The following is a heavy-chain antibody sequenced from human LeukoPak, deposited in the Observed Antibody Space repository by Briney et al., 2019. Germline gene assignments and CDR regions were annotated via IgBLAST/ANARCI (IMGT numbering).Heavy chain of an antibody. J-gene: IGHJ4*02. D-gene: IGHD1-26*01. V-gene: IGHV4-59*01. Sequence: PSETRSLTCTVSGGSISSYYWSWIRQPPGKGLEWIGYIYYSGSTNYNPSLKSRVTISVDTSKNQFSLKLSSVTAADTAVYYCARASRRGSYYLPPNYSDYWGQGTLVTVSS. CDR3: ARASRRGSYYLPPNYSDY. CDR2: IYYSGST. CDR1: GGSISSYY.